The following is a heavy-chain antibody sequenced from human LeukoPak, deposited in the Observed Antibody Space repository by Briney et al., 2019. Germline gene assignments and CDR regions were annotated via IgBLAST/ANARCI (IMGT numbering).Heavy chain of an antibody. CDR3: AKGALSMIVVVTWSDY. V-gene: IGHV3-23*01. J-gene: IGHJ4*02. CDR2: ISGSGGSI. D-gene: IGHD3-22*01. CDR1: GFTFSSYA. Sequence: GGSLRLSCAASGFTFSSYAMSWVRQAPGKGLEWVSAISGSGGSIYYADSVKGRFTISRDNSKNTLYLQMNSLRAEDTAVYYCAKGALSMIVVVTWSDYWGQGTLVTVSS.